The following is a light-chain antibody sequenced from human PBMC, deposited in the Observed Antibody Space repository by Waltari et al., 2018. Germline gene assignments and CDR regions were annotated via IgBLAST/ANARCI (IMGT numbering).Light chain of an antibody. J-gene: IGKJ2*01. V-gene: IGKV3-15*01. CDR2: GAS. Sequence: IVMTQSPATLSVSPGERATLSCRASQSISTNLAWFQEKPGQAPRLLIYGASTRATGFRARFSGSGSGTYFTLVISSLRSEDFAVYYCQQYDKWLRYSFGQGTKLEIK. CDR3: QQYDKWLRYS. CDR1: QSISTN.